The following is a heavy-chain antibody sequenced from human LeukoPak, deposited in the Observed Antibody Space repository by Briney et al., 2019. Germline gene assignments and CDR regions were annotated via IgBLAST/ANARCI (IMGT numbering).Heavy chain of an antibody. J-gene: IGHJ4*02. CDR2: IIPILGMA. D-gene: IGHD1-26*01. V-gene: IGHV1-69*04. CDR3: APEGDSGSYYYDY. CDR1: GGTFSSYA. Sequence: SVNVSCKASGGTFSSYAISWVRQAPGQGLEWMGRIIPILGMANYAQKFQGRVTITADKSTSTAYMELSSLRSEDTAVYYCAPEGDSGSYYYDYWGQGTLVTVSS.